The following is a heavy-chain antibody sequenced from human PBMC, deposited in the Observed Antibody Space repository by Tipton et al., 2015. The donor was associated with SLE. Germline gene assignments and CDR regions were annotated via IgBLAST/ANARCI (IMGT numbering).Heavy chain of an antibody. CDR3: ARISLGYFDY. CDR2: IYFTGSS. Sequence: TLSLTCSVSGGSIRDYFWSWIRQPAGKGLEWIGRIYFTGSSNFNPSLRSRVTMSVDTSKNHFSLELPFVTAADTAVYYCARISLGYFDYWGQGTLVTVSS. V-gene: IGHV4-4*07. J-gene: IGHJ4*02. CDR1: GGSIRDYF. D-gene: IGHD2/OR15-2a*01.